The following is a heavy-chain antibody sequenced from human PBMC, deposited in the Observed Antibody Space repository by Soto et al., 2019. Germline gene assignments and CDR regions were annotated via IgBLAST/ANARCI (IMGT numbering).Heavy chain of an antibody. Sequence: VQLVESGGGVVQPGRSLRLSCAASGFTFSSYGMHWVRQAPGKGLEWVAVIWNDGSNKYYVDSVKGRFTISRDNSKNTLYLQMNILRAEDTAVYDCARGGYCSSTSCYTYYYYGMDVWGQGTTVTFSS. D-gene: IGHD2-2*02. V-gene: IGHV3-33*01. J-gene: IGHJ6*02. CDR3: ARGGYCSSTSCYTYYYYGMDV. CDR1: GFTFSSYG. CDR2: IWNDGSNK.